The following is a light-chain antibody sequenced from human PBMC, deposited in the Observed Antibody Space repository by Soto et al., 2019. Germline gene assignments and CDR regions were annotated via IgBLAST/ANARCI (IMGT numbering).Light chain of an antibody. V-gene: IGLV2-14*01. Sequence: QSALTQPASVSGSPGQSITISCTGTSSDVGGYNYVSWYQQHPNKAPTLMIYDVTNRPSGVSNRFSCSKSGNTAPLTISGLQADDAVHYYCSSYASSSPVVFGGGTKLTVL. CDR2: DVT. CDR3: SSYASSSPVV. CDR1: SSDVGGYNY. J-gene: IGLJ2*01.